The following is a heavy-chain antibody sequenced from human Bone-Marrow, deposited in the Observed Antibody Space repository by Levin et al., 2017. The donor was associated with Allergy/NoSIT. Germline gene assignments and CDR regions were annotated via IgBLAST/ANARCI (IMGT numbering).Heavy chain of an antibody. V-gene: IGHV1-3*01. J-gene: IGHJ4*02. CDR3: AGDLTGSYDYIWGSFRHPFGS. D-gene: IGHD3-16*01. Sequence: GASVKVSCKASGYTFTSYAMHWVRQAPGQRLEWMGWINAGNGNTKYSQKLQGRVTITRDTSASTAYMELSSLRSEDTAVYYCAGDLTGSYDYIWGSFRHPFGSWGQGTLVTVSS. CDR2: INAGNGNT. CDR1: GYTFTSYA.